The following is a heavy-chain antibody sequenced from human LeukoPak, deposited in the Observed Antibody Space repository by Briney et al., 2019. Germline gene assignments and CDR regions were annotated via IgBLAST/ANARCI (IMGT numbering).Heavy chain of an antibody. CDR2: MNPNSGHT. Sequence: ASVKVSCKASGYTLTNYDVHWVRPATGQGLEWMGWMNPNSGHTGYTQNFQGRVTMTRDTSIGTAYMELSSLRSEDTAVYYCVRVQSGSYARYGMDVWGQGTTVIVSS. D-gene: IGHD1-26*01. CDR3: VRVQSGSYARYGMDV. CDR1: GYTLTNYD. V-gene: IGHV1-8*01. J-gene: IGHJ6*02.